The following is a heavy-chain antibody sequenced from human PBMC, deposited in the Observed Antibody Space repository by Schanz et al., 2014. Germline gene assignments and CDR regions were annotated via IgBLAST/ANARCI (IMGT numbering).Heavy chain of an antibody. CDR3: ARDFHGYGPHLDY. J-gene: IGHJ4*02. Sequence: QMQLVESGGGVVQPGRSLRLSCVASGFTFSSYDVFWVRQAPGKGLEWVAILWHDGSKKYYADSVKGRFTVSRDNSKNTLYLQLNSLRAEDTAVYYCARDFHGYGPHLDYWGQGSLVNGSS. D-gene: IGHD5-12*01. V-gene: IGHV3-33*01. CDR1: GFTFSSYD. CDR2: LWHDGSKK.